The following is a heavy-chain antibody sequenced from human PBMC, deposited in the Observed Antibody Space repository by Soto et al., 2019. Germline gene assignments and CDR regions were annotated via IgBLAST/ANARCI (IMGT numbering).Heavy chain of an antibody. Sequence: QVQLVESGGGVVQPGRSLRLSCESSGFTFGNYAMHWVRQAPGKGLEWVAVISYDGAKKYYADSVEGRFTISRDNSKNTVYLQISAPSTDDTALYYCARAQPDYWGQGTLVNVSS. V-gene: IGHV3-30-3*01. CDR1: GFTFGNYA. J-gene: IGHJ4*02. CDR2: ISYDGAKK. CDR3: ARAQPDY.